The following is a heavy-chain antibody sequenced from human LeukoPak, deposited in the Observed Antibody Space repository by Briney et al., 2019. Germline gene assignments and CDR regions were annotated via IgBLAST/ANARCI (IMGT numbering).Heavy chain of an antibody. D-gene: IGHD3-22*01. CDR2: ISYDGSNK. CDR3: ARGGYYYDSSGYH. Sequence: GGSLRLSCAASGFTFSSYAMHWVRQAPGKGLEWVAVISYDGSNKYYADSVKGRFTISRDNSKNTLYLQMNSLRAEDTAVYYCARGGYYYDSSGYHRGQGTLVTVSS. V-gene: IGHV3-30-3*01. J-gene: IGHJ4*02. CDR1: GFTFSSYA.